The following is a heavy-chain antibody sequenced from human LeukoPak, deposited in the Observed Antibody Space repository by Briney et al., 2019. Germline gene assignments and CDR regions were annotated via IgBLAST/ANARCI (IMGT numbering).Heavy chain of an antibody. CDR1: GYSISSGYY. V-gene: IGHV4-38-2*02. CDR3: ARGYSSGYFDP. J-gene: IGHJ5*02. D-gene: IGHD6-19*01. Sequence: SETLSLTCTVSGYSISSGYYWGWIRQPPGKGLEWIGEINHSGSTNYNPSLKSRVTISVDTSKNQFSLKLSSVTAADTAVYYCARGYSSGYFDPWGQGTLVTVSS. CDR2: INHSGST.